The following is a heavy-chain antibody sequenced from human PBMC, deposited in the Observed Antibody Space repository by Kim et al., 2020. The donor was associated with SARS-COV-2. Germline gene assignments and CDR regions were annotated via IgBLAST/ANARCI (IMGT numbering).Heavy chain of an antibody. CDR1: RFTFSNRW. CDR3: TRDDGYGMDV. J-gene: IGHJ6*02. V-gene: IGHV3-74*01. Sequence: GGSLRLSCAASRFTFSNRWMHWVRQSPGKGLVWVSHINSDGSTTTYADSVRGRFTISRDNAKNTVYLQMNNLRAEDTAVYYCTRDDGYGMDVWGQGTTVT. CDR2: INSDGSTT.